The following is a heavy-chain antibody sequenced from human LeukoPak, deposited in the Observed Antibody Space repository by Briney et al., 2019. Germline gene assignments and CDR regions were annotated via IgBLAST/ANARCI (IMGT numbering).Heavy chain of an antibody. CDR3: AKDRSSWYYPFDS. CDR1: GFTFSSYA. V-gene: IGHV3-23*01. J-gene: IGHJ4*02. CDR2: VSGGGHNT. Sequence: PGGSLRLSCVASGFTFSSYAMSWVRQAPGKGLEWVSVVSGGGHNTYYADSVEGRFTMSRDNSKRTVYLQMNSLRAEDTAVYYCAKDRSSWYYPFDSWGQGTLVTVSS. D-gene: IGHD3-3*01.